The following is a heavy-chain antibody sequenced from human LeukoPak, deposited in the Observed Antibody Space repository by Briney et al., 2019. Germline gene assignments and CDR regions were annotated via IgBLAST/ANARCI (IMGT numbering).Heavy chain of an antibody. CDR2: ISYDGSNK. CDR3: AKSRSYYYDSSGYYSIDY. D-gene: IGHD3-22*01. J-gene: IGHJ4*02. Sequence: PGGSLRLSCAASGFTFSSYGMHWVRQAPGKGLEWVAVISYDGSNKYYADSVKGRFTISRDNSKNTLYLQINSLRAEDTAVYYCAKSRSYYYDSSGYYSIDYWGQGTLVTVSS. CDR1: GFTFSSYG. V-gene: IGHV3-30*18.